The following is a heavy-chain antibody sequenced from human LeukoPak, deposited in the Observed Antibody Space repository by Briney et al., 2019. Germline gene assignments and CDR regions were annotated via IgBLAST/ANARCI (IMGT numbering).Heavy chain of an antibody. D-gene: IGHD3-10*01. CDR3: TRQRYGSGSYFDY. CDR2: IYYSGST. J-gene: IGHJ4*02. CDR1: GGSISSSNYY. V-gene: IGHV4-39*01. Sequence: SETLSLTCTVSGGSISSSNYYWDRIPQPPGKGMEWIGSIYYSGSTYYNPSLKSRVTISVDTSKNQFSLKLSSVTAADTAVYYCTRQRYGSGSYFDYWGQGTLVTVSS.